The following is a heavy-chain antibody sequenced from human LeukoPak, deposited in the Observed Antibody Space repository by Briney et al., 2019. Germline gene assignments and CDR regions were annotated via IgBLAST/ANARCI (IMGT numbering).Heavy chain of an antibody. Sequence: ASVKVSCKASGGTLSSYAISWVRQAPGQGLEWMGRIIPILGIANYAQKFQGRVTITADKSTSTAYMELSSLRSEDTAVYYCARAESYSRGFDPWGQGTLVTVSS. J-gene: IGHJ5*02. D-gene: IGHD6-13*01. CDR3: ARAESYSRGFDP. V-gene: IGHV1-69*04. CDR1: GGTLSSYA. CDR2: IIPILGIA.